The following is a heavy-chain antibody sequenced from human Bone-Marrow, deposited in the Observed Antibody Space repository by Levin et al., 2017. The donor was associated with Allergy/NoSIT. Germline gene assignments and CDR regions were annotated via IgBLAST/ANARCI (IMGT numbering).Heavy chain of an antibody. J-gene: IGHJ6*02. CDR3: ARIPYLGHSYGYYYGMDV. CDR1: GFSLSTSGMC. CDR2: IDWDDDK. D-gene: IGHD5-18*01. Sequence: QTLSLTCTFSGFSLSTSGMCVSWIRQPPGKALEWLARIDWDDDKYFSTSLKTRLTISKDTSKTQVVLTMTNMDPVDTATYYCARIPYLGHSYGYYYGMDVWGQGTTVTVSS. V-gene: IGHV2-70*11.